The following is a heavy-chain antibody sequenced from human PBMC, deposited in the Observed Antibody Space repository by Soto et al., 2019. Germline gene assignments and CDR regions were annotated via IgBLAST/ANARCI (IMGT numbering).Heavy chain of an antibody. V-gene: IGHV3-7*01. CDR3: AGHYRSGSYYDKVDAFDI. Sequence: EVQLVESGGGLVQPGGSLRLSCAASGFTFSSYWMSWVRQAPGKGLEWVANIKQDGSEKYYVDSVKGRFTISRDNAKNSLYLQMNSLRAEDTAVYYCAGHYRSGSYYDKVDAFDIWGQGTMVTVSS. CDR2: IKQDGSEK. J-gene: IGHJ3*02. CDR1: GFTFSSYW. D-gene: IGHD3-10*01.